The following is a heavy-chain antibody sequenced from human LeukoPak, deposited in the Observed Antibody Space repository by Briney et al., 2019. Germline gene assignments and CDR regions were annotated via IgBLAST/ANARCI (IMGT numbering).Heavy chain of an antibody. CDR3: AREGPETYYFDF. CDR1: GYTSTSYY. CDR2: IRPSGST. J-gene: IGHJ4*02. Sequence: ASLKVSCKASGYTSTSYYMHWVRQAPGQGLEYMGIIRPSGSTAYPQKFQGRVTMSRDTSTSTVYMELSSLTSEDTAVYYCAREGPETYYFDFWGQGILVSVSS. D-gene: IGHD2-21*01. V-gene: IGHV1-46*01.